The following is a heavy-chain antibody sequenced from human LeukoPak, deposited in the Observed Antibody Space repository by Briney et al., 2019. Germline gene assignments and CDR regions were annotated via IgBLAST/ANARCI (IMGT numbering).Heavy chain of an antibody. V-gene: IGHV4-4*07. Sequence: SETLSLTCTVSGGSISSYYWSWIRQPAGKGLEWIGRIYTSGSTNYNPSLKSRVTMSVDTSKNQFSLKLSSVTAADTAVYYCARVSRWFGELSLDYWGQGTLVTVSS. CDR3: ARVSRWFGELSLDY. D-gene: IGHD3-10*01. J-gene: IGHJ4*02. CDR2: IYTSGST. CDR1: GGSISSYY.